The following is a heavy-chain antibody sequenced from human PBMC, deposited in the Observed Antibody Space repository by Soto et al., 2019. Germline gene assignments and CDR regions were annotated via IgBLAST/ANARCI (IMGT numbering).Heavy chain of an antibody. CDR2: IYYSGST. J-gene: IGHJ4*02. D-gene: IGHD3-22*01. CDR3: ARIGPVHYYDL. CDR1: GGSISSSSYY. Sequence: QLQLQESGPGLVKPSETLSLTCTVSGGSISSSSYYWGWIRQPPGKGLEWIGSIYYSGSTYYNPSLKSXXPXSXXTSKNQFSLKLSSVTAADTAVYYRARIGPVHYYDLWGQGTLVTVSS. V-gene: IGHV4-39*01.